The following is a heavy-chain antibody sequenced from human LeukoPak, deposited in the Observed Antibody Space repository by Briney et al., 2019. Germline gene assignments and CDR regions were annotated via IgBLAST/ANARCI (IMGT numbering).Heavy chain of an antibody. V-gene: IGHV3-64*04. CDR2: ISSDGGRT. J-gene: IGHJ4*02. Sequence: GGSLRLSCAASGFTLSRYSMHWIRQAPGKGLEYVSAISSDGGRTYYADSVKGRFTISRDNSKNTLYLQMNSLRAEDTAVYYCAKLYYYDSSGYFDYWGQGTLVTVSS. CDR3: AKLYYYDSSGYFDY. D-gene: IGHD3-22*01. CDR1: GFTLSRYS.